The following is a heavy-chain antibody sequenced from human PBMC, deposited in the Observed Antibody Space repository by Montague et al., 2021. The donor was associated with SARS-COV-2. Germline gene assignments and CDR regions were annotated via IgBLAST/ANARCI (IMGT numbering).Heavy chain of an antibody. D-gene: IGHD6-19*01. V-gene: IGHV3-23*01. J-gene: IGHJ6*02. CDR2: MSGSGVRR. CDR3: AKDTATIRIAVALMDV. Sequence: SLRLSCAASGFIFSNYAMTWVRQAPGKGLEWVSTMSGSGVRRDYADSVKGRFTISRDSSENTLYLQVNSLRVEDTAVYYCAKDTATIRIAVALMDVWGQGTTVIVSS. CDR1: GFIFSNYA.